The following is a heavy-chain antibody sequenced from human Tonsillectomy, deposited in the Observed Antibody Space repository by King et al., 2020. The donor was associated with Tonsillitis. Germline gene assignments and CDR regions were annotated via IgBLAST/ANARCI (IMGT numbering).Heavy chain of an antibody. Sequence: VQLVESGGGVVQPGRSLRLSCAASGFTFSSYAMHWVRQAPGKGLEWVAVISHDGSNKYSADSVKGRFTISRDNSKNTLYLQMNNLRAEDTAVYYCASGRGSSAYNPLDSWGQGTLVTVSS. D-gene: IGHD3-22*01. CDR3: ASGRGSSAYNPLDS. CDR2: ISHDGSNK. J-gene: IGHJ4*02. CDR1: GFTFSSYA. V-gene: IGHV3-30-3*01.